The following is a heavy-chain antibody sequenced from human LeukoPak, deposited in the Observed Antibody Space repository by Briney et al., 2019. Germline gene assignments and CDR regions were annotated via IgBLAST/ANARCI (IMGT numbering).Heavy chain of an antibody. J-gene: IGHJ4*02. CDR2: INSDGSSR. Sequence: PGGSLRLSCVASGLTFSSNWMHWVRQAPEKGLVWVSRINSDGSSRSYADSVKGRFTISRDNAKNTLYLQMDSLRAEDTAVYYRVRPQDGYNSFDSWGQGTLVTVSS. D-gene: IGHD5-24*01. CDR3: VRPQDGYNSFDS. V-gene: IGHV3-74*01. CDR1: GLTFSSNW.